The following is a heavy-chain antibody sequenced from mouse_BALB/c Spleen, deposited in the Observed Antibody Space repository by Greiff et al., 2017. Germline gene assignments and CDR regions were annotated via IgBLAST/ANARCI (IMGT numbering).Heavy chain of an antibody. J-gene: IGHJ4*01. CDR3: ARGGVVGAMDY. CDR1: GYTFTSYV. CDR2: INPYNDGT. D-gene: IGHD1-1*01. V-gene: IGHV1-14*01. Sequence: VHVKQSGPELVKPWASVKMSCKASGYTFTSYVMHWVKQKPGQGLEWIGYINPYNDGTKYNEKFKGKATLTSDKSSSTAYMELSSLTSEDSAVYYGARGGVVGAMDYWGQGTSVTVSS.